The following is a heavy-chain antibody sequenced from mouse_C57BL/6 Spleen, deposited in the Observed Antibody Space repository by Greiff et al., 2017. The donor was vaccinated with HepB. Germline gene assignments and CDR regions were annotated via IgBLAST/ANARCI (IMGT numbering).Heavy chain of an antibody. V-gene: IGHV14-4*01. CDR2: IDPENGDT. CDR3: TPPDYCSRGVAWFAY. J-gene: IGHJ3*01. CDR1: GFNIKDDY. Sequence: EVQLQQSGAELVRPGASVKLSCTASGFNIKDDYMHWVKQRPEQGLEWIGWIDPENGDTEYASKFQGKATITADTSSNTAYLQLSSLTSEDTAVYYCTPPDYCSRGVAWFAYWGQGTLVTVSA. D-gene: IGHD1-1*01.